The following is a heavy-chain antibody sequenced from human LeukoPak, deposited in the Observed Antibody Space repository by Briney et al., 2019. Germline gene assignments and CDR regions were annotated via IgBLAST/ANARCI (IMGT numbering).Heavy chain of an antibody. V-gene: IGHV3-30*02. CDR1: GFTFSSYG. D-gene: IGHD6-19*01. CDR2: IRYDGSNK. J-gene: IGHJ5*02. CDR3: AKDQGQWLVLGEWFDP. Sequence: PGGSLRLSCAASGFTFSSYGMHWVRQAPGKGLEWVAFIRYDGSNKYYADSVKGRFTISRDNSKNTLYLQMNSLRAEDTAVYYCAKDQGQWLVLGEWFDPWGQGTLVTVSS.